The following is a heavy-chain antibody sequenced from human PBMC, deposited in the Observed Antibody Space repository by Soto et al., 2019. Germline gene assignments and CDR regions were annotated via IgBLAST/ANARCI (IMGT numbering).Heavy chain of an antibody. CDR1: GFTFSSYG. J-gene: IGHJ6*02. Sequence: QVQLVESGGGVVQPGRSLRLSCAASGFTFSSYGMHWVRQAPGKGLEWVAVIWYDGSNKYYADSVKGRFTISRDNSKNTLYLQMNSLRAEDTALYYCVRDIAAAGTSYYYYGMDVWGQGTTVTVS. CDR3: VRDIAAAGTSYYYYGMDV. CDR2: IWYDGSNK. D-gene: IGHD6-13*01. V-gene: IGHV3-33*01.